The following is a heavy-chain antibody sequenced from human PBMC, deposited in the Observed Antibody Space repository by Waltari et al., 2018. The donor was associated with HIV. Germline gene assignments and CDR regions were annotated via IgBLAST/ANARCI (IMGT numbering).Heavy chain of an antibody. CDR2: ISYDGSNK. CDR3: AKDRQKIGYYDILTGYLDY. J-gene: IGHJ4*02. CDR1: YG. V-gene: IGHV3-30*18. Sequence: YGMHWVRQAPGKGLEWVAVISYDGSNKYYADSVKGRFTISRDNSKNTLYLQMNSLRAEDTAVYYCAKDRQKIGYYDILTGYLDYWGQGTLVTVSS. D-gene: IGHD3-9*01.